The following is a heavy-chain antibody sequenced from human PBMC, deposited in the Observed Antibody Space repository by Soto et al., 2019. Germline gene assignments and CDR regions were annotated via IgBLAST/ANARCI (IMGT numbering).Heavy chain of an antibody. V-gene: IGHV6-1*01. CDR1: GDSVSSNSAA. CDR2: TYYRSKWYN. CDR3: ARDVEIYDFWSGYYSPFDY. J-gene: IGHJ4*02. D-gene: IGHD3-3*01. Sequence: SQTLSLTCAISGDSVSSNSAAWNWIRQSPSRGLEWLGRTYYRSKWYNDYAVSVKSRITINPDTSKNQFSLQLNSVTPEDTAVYYCARDVEIYDFWSGYYSPFDYWGQGTLVTVSS.